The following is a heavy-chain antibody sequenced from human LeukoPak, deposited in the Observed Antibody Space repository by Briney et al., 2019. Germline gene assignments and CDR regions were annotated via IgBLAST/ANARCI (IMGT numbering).Heavy chain of an antibody. V-gene: IGHV1-2*02. CDR1: GYTFTGYY. Sequence: ASVKVSCKASGYTFTGYYMHWVRQAPGQGLEWMGWINPNNGGTNYAQKFQGRVTVTRDMSISTAYMELSRLRSDDTAVYYCARDGPYGPGPNWFDPWGQGTLVTVSS. CDR2: INPNNGGT. D-gene: IGHD4-17*01. J-gene: IGHJ5*02. CDR3: ARDGPYGPGPNWFDP.